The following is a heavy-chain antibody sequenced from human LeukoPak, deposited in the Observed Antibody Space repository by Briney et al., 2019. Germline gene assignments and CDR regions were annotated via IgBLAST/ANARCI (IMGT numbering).Heavy chain of an antibody. V-gene: IGHV3-30*03. CDR3: ATLRYGSGSYYADY. Sequence: PGGSLRLSCAASGFTFRNYGMHWVRQAPGKGLEWVSIISYDGSDKYYADSVKGRFTISRDNSQSTLYLQMNSLRTEDTAIYFCATLRYGSGSYYADYRGQGTQVTVSS. J-gene: IGHJ4*02. CDR1: GFTFRNYG. D-gene: IGHD3-10*01. CDR2: ISYDGSDK.